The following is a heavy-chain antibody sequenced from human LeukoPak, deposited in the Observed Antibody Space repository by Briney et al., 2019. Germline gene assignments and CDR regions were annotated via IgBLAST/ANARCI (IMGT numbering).Heavy chain of an antibody. D-gene: IGHD6-19*01. CDR2: IYYSGST. CDR1: GGSISSYY. Sequence: SETLSLTCTVSGGSISSYYWSWIRQPPGKGLEWIGYIYYSGSTNYNPSLKSRVTISVDTSKNQFSVKLSSVTAADTAVYYCARSSGWPYYYYGMDVWGQGTTVTVSS. V-gene: IGHV4-59*01. CDR3: ARSSGWPYYYYGMDV. J-gene: IGHJ6*02.